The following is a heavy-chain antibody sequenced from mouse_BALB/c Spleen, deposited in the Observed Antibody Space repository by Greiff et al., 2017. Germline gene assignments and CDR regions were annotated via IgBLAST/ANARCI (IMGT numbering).Heavy chain of an antibody. CDR2: INPSTGYT. V-gene: IGHV1-7*01. D-gene: IGHD3-1*01. J-gene: IGHJ2*01. CDR3: AIIAALAPVDY. CDR1: GYTFTSYW. Sequence: QVQLQQSGAELAKPGASVKMSCKASGYTFTSYWMHWVKQRPGQGLEWIGYINPSTGYTEYNQKFKEKATLTADKSSSTSYMQLISLTSEDSAVYYVAIIAALAPVDYWGQGTTLTVSS.